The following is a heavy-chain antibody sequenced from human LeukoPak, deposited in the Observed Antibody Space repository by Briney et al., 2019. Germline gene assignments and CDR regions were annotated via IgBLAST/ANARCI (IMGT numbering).Heavy chain of an antibody. CDR1: GYTFSGYY. J-gene: IGHJ4*02. CDR3: ARGDYGGKLRPLGY. Sequence: ASVKVSCKASGYTFSGYYIHWVRQAPGHGLEWMGWMNPNSGNTGYAQKFQDRVTMTRNTSISTAYMELSSLRSEDTAVYYCARGDYGGKLRPLGYWGQGTLATVSS. V-gene: IGHV1-8*02. CDR2: MNPNSGNT. D-gene: IGHD4-23*01.